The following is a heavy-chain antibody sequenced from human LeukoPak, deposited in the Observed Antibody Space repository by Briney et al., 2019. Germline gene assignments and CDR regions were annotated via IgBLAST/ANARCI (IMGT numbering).Heavy chain of an antibody. V-gene: IGHV1-18*01. D-gene: IGHD3-3*01. CDR2: ISAYNGNT. Sequence: ASVKVSCKASGYTFTSYGISWVRRAPGQGLEWMGWISAYNGNTNYAQKLQGRVTMTTDTSTSTAYMELRSLRSDDTAVYYCGKGRGFLSCFGDWGQGTLVTVSS. J-gene: IGHJ4*01. CDR3: GKGRGFLSCFGD. CDR1: GYTFTSYG.